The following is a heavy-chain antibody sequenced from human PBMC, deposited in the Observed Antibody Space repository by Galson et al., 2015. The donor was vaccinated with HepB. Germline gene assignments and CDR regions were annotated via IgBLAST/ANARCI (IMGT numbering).Heavy chain of an antibody. CDR3: AKDILASSGWPDAFDI. D-gene: IGHD6-19*01. J-gene: IGHJ3*02. CDR1: GFTFDDYA. V-gene: IGHV3-9*01. CDR2: ISWNSGSI. Sequence: SLRLSCAAPGFTFDDYAMHWVRQAPGKGLEWVSGISWNSGSIGYADSVKGRFTISRDNAKNSLYLQMNSLRAEDTALYYCAKDILASSGWPDAFDIWGQGTMVTVSS.